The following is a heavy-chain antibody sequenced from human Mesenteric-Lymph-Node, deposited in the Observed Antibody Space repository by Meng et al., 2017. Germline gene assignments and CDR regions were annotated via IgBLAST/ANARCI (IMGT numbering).Heavy chain of an antibody. D-gene: IGHD7-27*01. Sequence: QVQLQQWGAGLLKPSETLSLTCAVYGGSFSDYYWTWIRQPPGKGLEWIGGINHSGSTNYNPSLKSRVTISVETSKNQFSLKLTSVTAADTAVYYCARNWGTGDSWFDPWGPGTLVTVSS. CDR1: GGSFSDYY. CDR3: ARNWGTGDSWFDP. V-gene: IGHV4-34*02. J-gene: IGHJ5*02. CDR2: INHSGST.